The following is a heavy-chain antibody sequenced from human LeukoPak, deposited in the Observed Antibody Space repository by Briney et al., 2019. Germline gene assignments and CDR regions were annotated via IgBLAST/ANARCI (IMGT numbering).Heavy chain of an antibody. V-gene: IGHV3-9*01. Sequence: PGGSLRLSCAASGFTFSSYSMNWVRQAPGKGLEWVSGISWNSGSIGYADSVKGRFTISRDNAKNSLYLQMNSLRAEDTALYYCAKDKDVGAFDIWGQGTMVTVSS. CDR1: GFTFSSYS. CDR2: ISWNSGSI. CDR3: AKDKDVGAFDI. J-gene: IGHJ3*02. D-gene: IGHD1-26*01.